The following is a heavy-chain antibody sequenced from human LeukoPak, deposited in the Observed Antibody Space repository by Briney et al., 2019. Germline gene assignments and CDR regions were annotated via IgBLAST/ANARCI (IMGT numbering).Heavy chain of an antibody. J-gene: IGHJ4*02. CDR1: EFTFSSYG. D-gene: IGHD3-10*01. CDR2: IGGRDGST. V-gene: IGHV3-23*01. Sequence: GGSLRLSCVASEFTFSSYGMSWVRQAPGKGLEWVSAIGGRDGSTYYADSVKGRFTISRDNSKNTLYVQMNSLRAEDTAVYYCAKGHYYGSGSLDYWGQGTLVTVSS. CDR3: AKGHYYGSGSLDY.